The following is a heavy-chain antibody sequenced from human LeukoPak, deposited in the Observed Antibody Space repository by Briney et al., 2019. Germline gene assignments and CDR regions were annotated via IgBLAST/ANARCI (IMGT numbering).Heavy chain of an antibody. CDR2: IYHSGST. CDR1: HYSISNNYY. D-gene: IGHD3-22*01. CDR3: ARGTTMIDY. J-gene: IGHJ4*02. V-gene: IGHV4-38-2*02. Sequence: SETLSLTCSVSHYSISNNYYWGWIRQSPGKGLEWIGSIYHSGSTYYNPSLRSRVSISMDTSKNQFSLKLRFVTAADTAVYYCARGTTMIDYWGQGTLVTVSS.